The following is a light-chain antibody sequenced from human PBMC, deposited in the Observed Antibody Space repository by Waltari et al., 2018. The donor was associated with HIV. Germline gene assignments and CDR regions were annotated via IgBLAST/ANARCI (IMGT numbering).Light chain of an antibody. J-gene: IGLJ3*02. CDR1: ALPKKD. Sequence: SYDLTQTPSLSVSPGQTARINCSRGALPKKDYSWYRQKAGQAPVLLIYKDIERPSGIPERISGSESGTGITLTISGVQAEDEGDYFCQSTDFDGTWVFGGGTRLTVL. V-gene: IGLV3-25*03. CDR3: QSTDFDGTWV. CDR2: KDI.